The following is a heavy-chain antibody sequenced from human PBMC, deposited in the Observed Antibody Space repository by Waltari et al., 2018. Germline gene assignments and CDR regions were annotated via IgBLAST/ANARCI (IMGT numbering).Heavy chain of an antibody. V-gene: IGHV1-46*01. J-gene: IGHJ4*02. CDR1: GYTFTSYY. D-gene: IGHD3-10*02. CDR3: ARPYVQNSYDY. CDR2: INPSGGST. Sequence: QVQLVQSGAEVKKPGASVKVACKTSGYTFTSYYMHWVRQAPGQGLEWMGIINPSGGSTTYAQKFQGRVTMTRDTSTSTVYMEMSRLRSDDTAIYYCARPYVQNSYDYWGQGTLVTVSS.